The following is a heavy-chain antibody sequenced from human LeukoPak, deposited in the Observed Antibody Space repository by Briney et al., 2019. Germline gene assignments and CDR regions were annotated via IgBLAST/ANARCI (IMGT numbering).Heavy chain of an antibody. D-gene: IGHD2-15*01. J-gene: IGHJ5*02. CDR2: IYYSGTT. CDR3: ARVRLGWWFDP. Sequence: SETLSLTCTVSGGTINSYYWNWIRQPPGKGLEWIGNIYYSGTTNYNPSLKSRVTISVETSKNKISLNLSSVTAADTAVYYCARVRLGWWFDPWGQGTLVTVSS. V-gene: IGHV4-59*01. CDR1: GGTINSYY.